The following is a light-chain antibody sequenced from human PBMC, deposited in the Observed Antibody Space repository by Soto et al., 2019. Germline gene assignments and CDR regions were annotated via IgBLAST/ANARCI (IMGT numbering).Light chain of an antibody. CDR3: SSFISSGTGVL. J-gene: IGLJ2*01. Sequence: QSALTQPAFVSGSPGQSITISCTGTSRDVGGYNYVSWYQQHPGKAPKLVIFDVSNRPSGISNRFSGSKSGNTASLTISGLQTEDEADYYCSSFISSGTGVLFGGGTQLTVL. V-gene: IGLV2-14*03. CDR2: DVS. CDR1: SRDVGGYNY.